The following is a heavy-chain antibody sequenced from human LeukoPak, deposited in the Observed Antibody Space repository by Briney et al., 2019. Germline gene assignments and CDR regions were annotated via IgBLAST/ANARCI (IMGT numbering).Heavy chain of an antibody. CDR3: AKLGNFASGSYSD. Sequence: PGGSLRLTCAASGFTFSSFAMSWVRQAPGKGLEWVSTISDSGGYTYYADSVKGRFTIPRDNSKNTLYLHMNSLRAEDTAVYYCAKLGNFASGSYSDWGQGTLVTVSS. CDR2: ISDSGGYT. V-gene: IGHV3-23*01. J-gene: IGHJ4*02. CDR1: GFTFSSFA. D-gene: IGHD3-10*01.